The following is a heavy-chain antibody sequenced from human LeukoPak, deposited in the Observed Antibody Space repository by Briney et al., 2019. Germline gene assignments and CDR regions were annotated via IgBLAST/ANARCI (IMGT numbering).Heavy chain of an antibody. CDR2: ISAYNGNT. D-gene: IGHD2-2*01. CDR3: ARCEPVVPAAMPE. V-gene: IGHV1-18*04. CDR1: GYTFTGYY. J-gene: IGHJ4*02. Sequence: GPSVKVSCKASGYTFTGYYMHWVRQAPGQGLEWMGWISAYNGNTNYAQKLQGRVTMTTDTSTSTAYMELRSLRSDDTAVYYCARCEPVVPAAMPEWGQGTLVTVSS.